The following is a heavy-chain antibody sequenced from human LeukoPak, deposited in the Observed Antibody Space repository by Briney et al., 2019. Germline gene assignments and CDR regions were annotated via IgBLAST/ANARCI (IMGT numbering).Heavy chain of an antibody. D-gene: IGHD1-1*01. V-gene: IGHV4-34*01. CDR3: ARGPYSVLVIRPPGAFDI. CDR1: GGSFSGYY. J-gene: IGHJ3*02. CDR2: INHSGST. Sequence: PSETLSLTCAVYGGSFSGYYWSWIRQPPGKGLEWIGEINHSGSTNYNPPLKSRVTISVDTSKNQFSLKLSSVTAADTAVYYCARGPYSVLVIRPPGAFDIWGQGTMVTVSS.